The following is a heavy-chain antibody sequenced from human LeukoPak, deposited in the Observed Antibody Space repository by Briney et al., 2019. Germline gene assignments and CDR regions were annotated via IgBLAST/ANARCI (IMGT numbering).Heavy chain of an antibody. CDR1: GFAFSSYA. J-gene: IGHJ5*02. D-gene: IGHD2-15*01. CDR3: ARDVPGAATLTNWFDP. V-gene: IGHV3-30-3*01. Sequence: GRSLRLSCAASGFAFSSYAMHWVRQAPGKGLEWVAVISYDGSNKYYADSVKGRFTISRDNSKNTLYLQMNSLRAEDTAVYYCARDVPGAATLTNWFDPWGQGTLVTVSS. CDR2: ISYDGSNK.